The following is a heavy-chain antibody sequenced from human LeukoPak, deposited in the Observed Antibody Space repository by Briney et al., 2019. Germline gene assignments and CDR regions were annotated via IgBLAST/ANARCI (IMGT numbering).Heavy chain of an antibody. J-gene: IGHJ4*02. CDR2: INHSGST. Sequence: PSETLSLTCAVYGGSFSGYYWSWIRQPPGKGQEWIGEINHSGSTNYNPSLKSRVTISVDTSKNQFSLKLSSVTAADTAVYYCARAPRWGSYYFDYWGQGTLVTVSS. CDR3: ARAPRWGSYYFDY. V-gene: IGHV4-34*01. CDR1: GGSFSGYY. D-gene: IGHD2-21*01.